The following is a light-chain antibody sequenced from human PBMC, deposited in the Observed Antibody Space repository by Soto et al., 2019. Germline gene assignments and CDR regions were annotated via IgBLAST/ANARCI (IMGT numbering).Light chain of an antibody. CDR2: EVS. CDR3: SSYTSSSTLEV. CDR1: SSDVGGYNY. V-gene: IGLV2-14*01. J-gene: IGLJ2*01. Sequence: QSALTQSASVSGSPGQSITISCTGTSSDVGGYNYVSWYQQHPGKAPKLMIYEVSNRPSGVSNRFSGSKSGNTASLTISGLQAEDEADYYCSSYTSSSTLEVFGGGTKLTV.